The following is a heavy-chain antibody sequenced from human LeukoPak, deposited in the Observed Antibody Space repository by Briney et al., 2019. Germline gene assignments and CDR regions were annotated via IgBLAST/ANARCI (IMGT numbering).Heavy chain of an antibody. CDR2: IKQDGSEK. V-gene: IGHV3-7*03. D-gene: IGHD3-22*01. J-gene: IGHJ4*02. Sequence: GGSLRLSCAASGFTFSSYWMSWVRQAPGKGLEWVANIKQDGSEKYYVDSVKGRFTISRDNAKNSLYLQMNSLRAEDTAVYYCARIQVAITHELDYWGQGTLVTVSS. CDR3: ARIQVAITHELDY. CDR1: GFTFSSYW.